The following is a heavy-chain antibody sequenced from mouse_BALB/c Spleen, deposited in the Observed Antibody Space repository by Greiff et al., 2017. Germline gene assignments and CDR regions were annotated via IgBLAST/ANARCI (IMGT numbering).Heavy chain of an antibody. CDR1: GFSLTSYG. CDR2: IWAGGST. D-gene: IGHD2-10*02. Sequence: VKLMESGPGLVAPSQSLSITCTVSGFSLTSYGVHWVRQPPGKGLEWLGVIWAGGSTNYNSALMSRLSISKDNSKSQVFLKMNSLQTDDTAMYYCARDQWYGNRYAMDYWGQGTSVTVSS. J-gene: IGHJ4*01. V-gene: IGHV2-9*02. CDR3: ARDQWYGNRYAMDY.